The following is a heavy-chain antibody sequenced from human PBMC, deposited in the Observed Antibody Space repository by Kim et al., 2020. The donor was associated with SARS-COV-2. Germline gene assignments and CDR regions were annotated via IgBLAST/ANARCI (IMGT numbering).Heavy chain of an antibody. V-gene: IGHV4-31*02. Sequence: SYNPSLKSRVNISVDTSKNQFSLKLSSVTAADTAVYYCASSSGSYYNVDYWGQGTLVTVSS. CDR3: ASSSGSYYNVDY. J-gene: IGHJ4*02. D-gene: IGHD3-10*01.